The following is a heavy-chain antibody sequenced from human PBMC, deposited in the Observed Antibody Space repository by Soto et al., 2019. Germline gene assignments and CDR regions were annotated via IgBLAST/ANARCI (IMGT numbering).Heavy chain of an antibody. CDR3: ARSGPPSYYYYGMDV. CDR1: GYSFTSYW. CDR2: IDPSDSYT. Sequence: PGESLKISCKGSGYSFTSYWISWVRQMPGKGLEWMGGIDPSDSYTNYSPSFQGHVTISADKSISTAYLQWSSLKASDTAMYYCARSGPPSYYYYGMDVWGQGTTVTVSS. V-gene: IGHV5-10-1*01. J-gene: IGHJ6*02. D-gene: IGHD3-10*01.